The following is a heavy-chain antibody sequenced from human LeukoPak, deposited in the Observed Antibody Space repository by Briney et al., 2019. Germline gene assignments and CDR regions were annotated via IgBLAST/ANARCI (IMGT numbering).Heavy chain of an antibody. J-gene: IGHJ6*02. CDR2: IYSGGST. Sequence: PGGSLRLSCAASGFTLSSNYVGWVRQAPGKGLEWVSHIYSGGSTYHADSVKGRFTISRDTSENMVFLQMNSLRAEDTAVYYCARGPYYFYYGLDVWGQGTTVTVSS. CDR1: GFTLSSNY. CDR3: ARGPYYFYYGLDV. V-gene: IGHV3-66*01.